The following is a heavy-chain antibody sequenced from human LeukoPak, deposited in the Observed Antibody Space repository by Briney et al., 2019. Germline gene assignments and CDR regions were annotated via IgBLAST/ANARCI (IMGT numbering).Heavy chain of an antibody. Sequence: ASVKVSCKASGGTFSSYAISWVRQAPGQGLEWMGGIIPIFGTANYAQKFQGRVTITTDESTSTAYMELSSLRSEDTAVYYCARSYDSSGYSLDYWSQGTLVTVSS. CDR3: ARSYDSSGYSLDY. D-gene: IGHD3-22*01. J-gene: IGHJ4*02. V-gene: IGHV1-69*05. CDR2: IIPIFGTA. CDR1: GGTFSSYA.